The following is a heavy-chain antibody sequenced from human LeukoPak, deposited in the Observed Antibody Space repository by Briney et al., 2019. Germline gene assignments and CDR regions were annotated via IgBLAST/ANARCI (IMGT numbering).Heavy chain of an antibody. CDR3: ARGAYYDFWSGYPNWFDP. CDR2: IYYSGST. D-gene: IGHD3-3*01. V-gene: IGHV4-59*01. J-gene: IGHJ5*02. Sequence: SETLSLTCTVSGGSISSYYWSWIRPPPGKGLEWIGYIYYSGSTNYNPSLKSRVTISVDTSKNQFSLKLSSVTAADTAVYYCARGAYYDFWSGYPNWFDPWGQGTLVTVSS. CDR1: GGSISSYY.